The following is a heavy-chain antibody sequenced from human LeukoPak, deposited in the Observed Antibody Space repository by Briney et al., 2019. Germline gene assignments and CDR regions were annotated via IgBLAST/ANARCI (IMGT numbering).Heavy chain of an antibody. CDR3: TTCGGDCFFNY. J-gene: IGHJ4*02. CDR1: GXTFSNAW. V-gene: IGHV3-15*01. Sequence: PGGSLRLSCAASGXTFSNAWMNWVRQTPGKGREWVARIKSKPAGETTTYAAPVKGRFTISRDDSRNTLYLQMNSLKTEDTAVYYCTTCGGDCFFNYWGQGTLVTVSS. D-gene: IGHD2-21*02. CDR2: IKSKPAGETT.